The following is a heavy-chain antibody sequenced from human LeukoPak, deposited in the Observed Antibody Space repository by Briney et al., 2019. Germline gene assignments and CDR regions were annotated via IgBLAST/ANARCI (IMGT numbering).Heavy chain of an antibody. CDR1: GGSISSYY. V-gene: IGHV4-59*08. Sequence: PSETLSLTCTVSGGSISSYYWSWIRQPPGKGLEWIGYIYPRGNTNYTPSLKSRVTIAVDTPKTQLSLKLSSVSASDTSVYYCARHPPTYGFYIWGRGTMVTVSS. J-gene: IGHJ3*02. CDR2: IYPRGNT. CDR3: ARHPPTYGFYI.